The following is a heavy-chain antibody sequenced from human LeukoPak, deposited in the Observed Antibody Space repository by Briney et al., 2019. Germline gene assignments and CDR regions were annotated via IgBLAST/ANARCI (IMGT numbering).Heavy chain of an antibody. J-gene: IGHJ4*02. D-gene: IGHD5-24*01. CDR2: IIPIFGTA. V-gene: IGHV1-69*13. CDR1: GYTFTSYG. CDR3: ARGFEVATITAMDY. Sequence: SVKVSCKASGYTFTSYGISWVRQAPGQGLEWMGGIIPIFGTANYAQKFQGRVTITADESTSTAYMELSSLRSEDTAVYYCARGFEVATITAMDYWGQGTLVTVSS.